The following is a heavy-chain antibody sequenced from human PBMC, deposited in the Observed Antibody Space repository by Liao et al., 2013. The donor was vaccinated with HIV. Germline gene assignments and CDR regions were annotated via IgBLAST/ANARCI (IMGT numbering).Heavy chain of an antibody. J-gene: IGHJ6*03. CDR2: IYTSGTT. V-gene: IGHV4-61*02. D-gene: IGHD2-2*01. CDR1: GGSISSGSYY. Sequence: QVQLQESGPGLVKPSQTLSLTCSVSGGSISSGSYYWSWIRQPAGKGLEWIGRIYTSGTTGYNPSLKSRVTISLDTSKNQFSLKLSSVTAADTAVYYCARDRGYCSSASCSIYYYYMDIWGKGTTVTVSS. CDR3: ARDRGYCSSASCSIYYYYMDI.